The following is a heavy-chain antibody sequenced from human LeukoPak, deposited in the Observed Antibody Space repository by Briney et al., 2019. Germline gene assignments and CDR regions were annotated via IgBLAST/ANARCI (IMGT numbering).Heavy chain of an antibody. CDR2: IIPIFGTA. D-gene: IGHD1-20*01. V-gene: IGHV1-69*13. Sequence: ASVKVSCKASGGTFSGYAISWVRQAPGQGLEWMGGIIPIFGTANYAQKFQGRVTITADESTSTAYMELSSLRSEDTAVYYCARDRLSPDNWKSGYFDYWGQGTLVTVSS. CDR1: GGTFSGYA. J-gene: IGHJ4*02. CDR3: ARDRLSPDNWKSGYFDY.